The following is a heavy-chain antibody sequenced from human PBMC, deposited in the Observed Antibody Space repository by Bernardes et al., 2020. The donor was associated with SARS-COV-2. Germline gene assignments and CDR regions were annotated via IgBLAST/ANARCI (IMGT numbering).Heavy chain of an antibody. J-gene: IGHJ2*01. V-gene: IGHV4-61*01. CDR2: IYYSGST. Sequence: SETLSPTCTVSGGSIRSSSYWSWVRQPPRKGLEWIGYIYYSGSTNYTPSLKSRVTISVDTSKNQFSLKLNSVTAADTAVYYWARYYNWGNWYFDLWGRGTLVTGSS. CDR1: GGSIRSSSY. D-gene: IGHD7-27*01. CDR3: ARYYNWGNWYFDL.